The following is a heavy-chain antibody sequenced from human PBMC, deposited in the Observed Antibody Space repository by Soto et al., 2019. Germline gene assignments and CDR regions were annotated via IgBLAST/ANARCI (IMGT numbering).Heavy chain of an antibody. D-gene: IGHD2-8*01. CDR3: AAPYCTNGVCPFDY. CDR1: GGTFSSYA. J-gene: IGHJ4*02. CDR2: IIPIFGTA. V-gene: IGHV1-69*13. Sequence: GASVKVSCKASGGTFSSYAISWVRQAPGQGLEWMGGIIPIFGTANYAQKFQGRVTITADESTSTAYMELSSLRSEDTAVYYCAAPYCTNGVCPFDYWGQGTLVTVSS.